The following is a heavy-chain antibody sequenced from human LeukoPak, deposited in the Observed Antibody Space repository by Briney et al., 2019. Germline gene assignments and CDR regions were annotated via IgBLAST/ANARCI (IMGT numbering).Heavy chain of an antibody. V-gene: IGHV4-34*01. CDR1: GGSFSGYY. J-gene: IGHJ5*02. CDR2: INHSGST. CDR3: ARGGGDLGWFDP. D-gene: IGHD3-16*01. Sequence: PSETLSLTCAVYGGSFSGYYWSWIRQPPGKGLEWIGEINHSGSTNYNPSLKSRVTISVDTSKNQFSLKLSSVTAAGTAVYYCARGGGDLGWFDPWGQGTLVTVSS.